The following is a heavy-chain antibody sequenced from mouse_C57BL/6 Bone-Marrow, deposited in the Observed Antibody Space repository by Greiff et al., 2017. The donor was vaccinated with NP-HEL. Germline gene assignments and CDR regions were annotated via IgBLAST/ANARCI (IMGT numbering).Heavy chain of an antibody. CDR2: IHPNSGST. CDR3: ARSATTVVAPYAIDY. J-gene: IGHJ4*01. V-gene: IGHV1-64*01. D-gene: IGHD1-1*01. CDR1: GYTFTSYW. Sequence: QVQLQQPGAELVKPGTSVKLSCKASGYTFTSYWMHWVKQRPGQGLEWIGMIHPNSGSTNYNEKFKSKATLTVDKSSSTAYMQLSSLTSEDSAVYYCARSATTVVAPYAIDYWGQGTSVTVSS.